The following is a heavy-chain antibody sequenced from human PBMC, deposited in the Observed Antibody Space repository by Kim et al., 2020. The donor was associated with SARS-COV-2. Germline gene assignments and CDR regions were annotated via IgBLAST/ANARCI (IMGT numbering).Heavy chain of an antibody. D-gene: IGHD3-3*01. Sequence: GGSLRLSCAASGFTFSSYGMHWVRQAPGKGLEWVAVIWYDGSNKYYADSVKGRFTISRDNSKNTLYLQMNSLRAEDTAVYYCARDPIALITIFGVSMDVWGQGTTVTVSS. V-gene: IGHV3-33*01. J-gene: IGHJ6*02. CDR3: ARDPIALITIFGVSMDV. CDR1: GFTFSSYG. CDR2: IWYDGSNK.